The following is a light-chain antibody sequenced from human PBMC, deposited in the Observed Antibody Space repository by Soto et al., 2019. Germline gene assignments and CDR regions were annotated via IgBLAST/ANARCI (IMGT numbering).Light chain of an antibody. J-gene: IGKJ5*01. CDR1: QSVSSY. CDR2: DAS. CDR3: QQYGSPPVT. Sequence: EIVLTQSPATLSLSPGERATLSCRASQSVSSYLAWYQQKPGQAPRLLIYDASNRATGIPGRFSGSGSGTDFTLTISRLEPEDCAVYFCQQYGSPPVTFGQGTRLEIK. V-gene: IGKV3-20*01.